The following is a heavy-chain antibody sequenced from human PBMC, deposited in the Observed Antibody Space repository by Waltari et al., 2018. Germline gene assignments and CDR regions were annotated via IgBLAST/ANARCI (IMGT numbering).Heavy chain of an antibody. V-gene: IGHV1-3*04. CDR3: ARSSASFGHYYYVGMDV. J-gene: IGHJ6*02. CDR1: WYTHPSFT. Sequence: QVHFVQSGADVNKPGAPVRISCKIFWYTHPSFTMNWVRPAPGQSLEWMGWINTASGKTQYSEKFQGRVTLTTDTTATTAFLDVSGLRTEDTAVYYCARSSASFGHYYYVGMDVWGQGTSVTVSS. CDR2: INTASGKT. D-gene: IGHD3-3*01.